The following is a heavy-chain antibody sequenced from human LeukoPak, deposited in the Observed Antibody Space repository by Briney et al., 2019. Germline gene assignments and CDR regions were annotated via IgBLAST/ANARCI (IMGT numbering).Heavy chain of an antibody. CDR3: AKNIAAPTTPFDY. Sequence: GRSLRLSCAASGFTFSSYGMHWVRQAPGKGLEWVALISFDGSNQYYADSVKGRFTISRDNSKNTLYLQMNYLRAEDTALYYCAKNIAAPTTPFDYWGQGTLVTVSS. CDR1: GFTFSSYG. D-gene: IGHD6-13*01. J-gene: IGHJ4*02. CDR2: ISFDGSNQ. V-gene: IGHV3-30*18.